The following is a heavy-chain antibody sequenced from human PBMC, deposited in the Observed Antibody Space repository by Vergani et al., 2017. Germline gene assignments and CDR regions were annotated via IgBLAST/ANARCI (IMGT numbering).Heavy chain of an antibody. Sequence: EVQLVESGGGLVKPGGSLRLSCAASGFTFSNAWMSWVRQAPGKGLEWVGRIKSKTDGGTTDYAAPVKGRFTISRDDSKNTLYLQMNSLKTEDTAVYYCTTXGPTYYYDSSGYYYEAYWGQGTLVTVST. CDR3: TTXGPTYYYDSSGYYYEAY. D-gene: IGHD3-22*01. CDR1: GFTFSNAW. CDR2: IKSKTDGGTT. V-gene: IGHV3-15*01. J-gene: IGHJ4*02.